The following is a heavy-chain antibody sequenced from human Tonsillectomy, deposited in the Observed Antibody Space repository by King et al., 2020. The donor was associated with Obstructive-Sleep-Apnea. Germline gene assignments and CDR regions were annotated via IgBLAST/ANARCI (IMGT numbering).Heavy chain of an antibody. Sequence: QLVQSGAEVKKPGASVKVYCKASGYPSTSSDSNWVLLATGEGLEWMGWMDPNSGNTGSAQKFQGRVTMTRNTSISTAYMELSSLRSEDTAVYYCAVSTSYYYYYAMDGWGQGTTVTVSS. D-gene: IGHD2-2*01. CDR2: MDPNSGNT. CDR3: AVSTSYYYYYAMDG. V-gene: IGHV1-8*01. CDR1: GYPSTSSD. J-gene: IGHJ6*02.